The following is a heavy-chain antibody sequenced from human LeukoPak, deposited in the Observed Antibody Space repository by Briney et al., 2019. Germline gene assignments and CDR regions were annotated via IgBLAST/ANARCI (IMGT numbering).Heavy chain of an antibody. J-gene: IGHJ4*02. V-gene: IGHV1-18*01. CDR3: ARGANSGWYVTGVDY. CDR2: ISAYNGNT. Sequence: ASVKVSCKASGYTFTSYGISWVRQAPGQGLEWMGWISAYNGNTNYAQKLQGRVTMTTDTSTSTAYMGLRSLRSDDTAVYYCARGANSGWYVTGVDYWGQGTLVTVSS. D-gene: IGHD6-19*01. CDR1: GYTFTSYG.